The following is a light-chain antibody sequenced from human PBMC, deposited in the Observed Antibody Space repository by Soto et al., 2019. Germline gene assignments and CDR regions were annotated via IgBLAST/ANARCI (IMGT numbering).Light chain of an antibody. Sequence: EIVLTQSPGTLSLSPGERATLSCRASQSVSSSYLAWYQQKPGQAPRLLIYGASSRATGIPDRFSGSGSGTDFTLTISRLEPEEFAVYYCQQYGSSPLTFGGGTKVEI. V-gene: IGKV3-20*01. J-gene: IGKJ4*01. CDR3: QQYGSSPLT. CDR2: GAS. CDR1: QSVSSSY.